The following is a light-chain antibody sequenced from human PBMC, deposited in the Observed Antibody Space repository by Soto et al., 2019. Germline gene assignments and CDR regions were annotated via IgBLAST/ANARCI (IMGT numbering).Light chain of an antibody. CDR3: QQYNIYSGT. CDR1: QTIDSW. V-gene: IGKV1-5*03. J-gene: IGKJ1*01. CDR2: KAS. Sequence: DIQMTLSPSTLSASVIDIVSITLLASQTIDSWLAWYQQRPGKPPNLLIYKASTLASGVPSRFSGSGSGTEFTLTINSLQPDDFATYYCQQYNIYSGTFGQGSKVDIK.